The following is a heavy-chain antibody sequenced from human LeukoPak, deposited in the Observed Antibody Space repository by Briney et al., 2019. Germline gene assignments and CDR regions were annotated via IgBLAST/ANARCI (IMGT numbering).Heavy chain of an antibody. CDR2: IYYSGST. CDR3: ARTYCSSTSCPLDY. V-gene: IGHV4-59*01. D-gene: IGHD2-2*01. Sequence: SETLSLTCTVSGGSISSYYWGWIRQPPGKGREWIGYIYYSGSTNYNPSLKSRVTISVDTSKSQFSLKLSSVTAADTAVYYCARTYCSSTSCPLDYWGQGTLVTVSS. J-gene: IGHJ4*02. CDR1: GGSISSYY.